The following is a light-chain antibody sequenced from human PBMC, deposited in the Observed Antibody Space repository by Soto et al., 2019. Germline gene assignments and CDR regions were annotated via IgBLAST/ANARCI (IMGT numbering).Light chain of an antibody. V-gene: IGLV2-14*01. Sequence: QSALTQPAYVSGTPGQSITISCTGTNSDIGSYNYVSWYQQSPGKAPKLIISEVTNRPSGISSRFSGSKSGNTASLTISGLQAEDEADYYCSSYTPTTPWVFGGGTKLTVL. CDR1: NSDIGSYNY. CDR3: SSYTPTTPWV. J-gene: IGLJ3*02. CDR2: EVT.